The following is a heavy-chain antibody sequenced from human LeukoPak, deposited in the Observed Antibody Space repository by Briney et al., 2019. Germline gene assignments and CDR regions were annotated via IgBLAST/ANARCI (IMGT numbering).Heavy chain of an antibody. CDR1: GGSISSYY. CDR3: ARHALHFDNSKYYFDY. Sequence: SETLSLTCTVSGGSISSYYWSWIRQPPGKGLEWIGYIYDSGSTSYNPSLKSRVTMSLDTSKKQFSLTVTSVTAADTAVYYCARHALHFDNSKYYFDYWGQGTLVTVSS. CDR2: IYDSGST. V-gene: IGHV4-59*01. J-gene: IGHJ4*02. D-gene: IGHD3-22*01.